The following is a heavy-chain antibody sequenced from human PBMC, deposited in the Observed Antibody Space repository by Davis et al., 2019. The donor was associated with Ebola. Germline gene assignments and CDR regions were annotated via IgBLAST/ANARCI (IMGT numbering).Heavy chain of an antibody. CDR2: INHSGST. V-gene: IGHV4-34*01. J-gene: IGHJ4*02. Sequence: GSLRLSCAVYGGSFSGYYWSWIRQPPGKGLEWIGEINHSGSTNYNPSLKSRVTISVDTSKNQFSLKLSSVTAADTAVYYCARHQGALYSSGWYVLGYWGQGTLVTVSS. CDR3: ARHQGALYSSGWYVLGY. CDR1: GGSFSGYY. D-gene: IGHD6-19*01.